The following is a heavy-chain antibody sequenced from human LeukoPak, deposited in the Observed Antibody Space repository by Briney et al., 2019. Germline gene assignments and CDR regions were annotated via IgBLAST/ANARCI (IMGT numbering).Heavy chain of an antibody. J-gene: IGHJ4*02. D-gene: IGHD3-3*01. CDR2: IYYSGST. V-gene: IGHV4-39*01. CDR1: GGSISSSSYY. Sequence: SETLSLTCTVSGGSISSSSYYWGWIRQPPGKGLEWIGSIYYSGSTYYNPSLKSRVTISVDTSKNQFSLKLSSVTAADTAVYYCASGEGPAVYYDFWSGYFNYDILTGRDHWGQGTLVTVSS. CDR3: ASGEGPAVYYDFWSGYFNYDILTGRDH.